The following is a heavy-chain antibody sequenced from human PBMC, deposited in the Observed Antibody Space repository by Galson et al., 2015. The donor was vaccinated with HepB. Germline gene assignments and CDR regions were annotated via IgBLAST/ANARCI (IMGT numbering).Heavy chain of an antibody. V-gene: IGHV4-34*01. CDR2: IDHNGNT. J-gene: IGHJ4*01. D-gene: IGHD6-13*01. CDR3: ARGFRGRSSSWYNY. Sequence: ETLSLTCAVYGGSFSGIYWSWIRQPPGKGLEWIGEIDHNGNTNYDPSLKSRVTISVDTSKNQFSLKLSSVTVADTAVYFCARGFRGRSSSWYNYWGQGTPVTVSS. CDR1: GGSFSGIY.